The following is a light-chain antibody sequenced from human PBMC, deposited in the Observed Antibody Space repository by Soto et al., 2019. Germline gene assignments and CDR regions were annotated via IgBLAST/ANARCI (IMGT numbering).Light chain of an antibody. CDR1: QGISNY. J-gene: IGKJ1*01. V-gene: IGKV1-27*01. Sequence: DIQMPQSPSTLSASVVDRVTITCRASQGISNYLAWYQQKPGQVPQLLIFAASTLQLGVPSRFSGSGSGTDFTLTISSLQPEDVATYYCQQYNSYSQTFGQGTKVDI. CDR2: AAS. CDR3: QQYNSYSQT.